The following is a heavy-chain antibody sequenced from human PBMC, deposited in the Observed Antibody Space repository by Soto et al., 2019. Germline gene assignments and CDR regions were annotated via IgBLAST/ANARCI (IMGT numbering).Heavy chain of an antibody. Sequence: PGGSLRLSCEASGFTFSDSWMHWVRQDPGKGLVWVSHINTDGSRRDYADSVRGRFTVSRDNAKNTLYLQMNSLRVEDTAVYYCARPYIGASKSFDPWGQGTLVTVSS. CDR3: ARPYIGASKSFDP. D-gene: IGHD2-15*01. CDR1: GFTFSDSW. V-gene: IGHV3-74*01. CDR2: INTDGSRR. J-gene: IGHJ5*02.